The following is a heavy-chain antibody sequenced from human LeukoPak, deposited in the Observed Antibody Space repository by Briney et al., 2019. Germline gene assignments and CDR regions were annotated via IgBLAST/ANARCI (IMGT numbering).Heavy chain of an antibody. V-gene: IGHV3-7*04. CDR2: IKQDGSEK. CDR1: GFTFSSYW. Sequence: PGGSLRLSCAASGFTFSSYWMSWVRQAPGKGLEWVANIKQDGSEKYYVDSVKGRFTISRDNAKNSLYLQMNSLRAEDTAVYYCARAYYDILTGYYKYFQHWGQGTLVTVSS. CDR3: ARAYYDILTGYYKYFQH. J-gene: IGHJ1*01. D-gene: IGHD3-9*01.